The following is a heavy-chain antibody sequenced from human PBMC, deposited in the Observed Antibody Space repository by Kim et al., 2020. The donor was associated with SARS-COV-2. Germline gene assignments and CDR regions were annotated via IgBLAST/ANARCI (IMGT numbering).Heavy chain of an antibody. CDR1: GGSISSGGYY. V-gene: IGHV4-31*03. CDR3: ARESASGVVPAAIDVEGTFDI. J-gene: IGHJ3*02. CDR2: IYYSGNT. Sequence: SETLSLTCTVSGGSISSGGYYWSWIRQHPGKGLEWIGYIYYSGNTYYNPSLKSRVTISVDTSKNQFSLKLSSVTAADTAVYYCARESASGVVPAAIDVEGTFDIWGQGTMVTVSS. D-gene: IGHD2-2*01.